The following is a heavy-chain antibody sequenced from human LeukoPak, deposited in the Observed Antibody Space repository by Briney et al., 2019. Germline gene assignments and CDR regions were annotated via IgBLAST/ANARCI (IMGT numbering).Heavy chain of an antibody. J-gene: IGHJ6*03. CDR1: GGSISRSSYY. CDR2: INHSGST. CDR3: ARLRSGYMDV. V-gene: IGHV4-39*07. Sequence: SETLSLTCTVSGGSISRSSYYWGWIRQPPGKGLEWIGEINHSGSTNYNPSLKSRVTISVDTSKNQFSLKLSSVTAADTAVYYCARLRSGYMDVWGKGTTVTVSS. D-gene: IGHD4-17*01.